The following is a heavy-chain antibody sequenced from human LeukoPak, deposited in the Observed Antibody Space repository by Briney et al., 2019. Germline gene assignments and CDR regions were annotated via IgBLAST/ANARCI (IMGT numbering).Heavy chain of an antibody. CDR1: GFTFDDYG. D-gene: IGHD3-10*01. V-gene: IGHV3-20*04. J-gene: IGHJ5*02. CDR2: INWNGGST. Sequence: GSLRLSCAASGFTFDDYGMSWVRQAPGKGLEWVSGINWNGGSTGYADSVKGRFTISRDNAKNSLYLQMNSLRAEDTAVYYCARDGVLLWFGGFDPWGQGTLVTVSS. CDR3: ARDGVLLWFGGFDP.